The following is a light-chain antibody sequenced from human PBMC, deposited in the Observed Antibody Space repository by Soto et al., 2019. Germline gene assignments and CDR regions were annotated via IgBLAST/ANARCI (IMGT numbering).Light chain of an antibody. CDR2: GAS. Sequence: EIVLTQSPGTLSLSAGEGASLSCRASQTVTNNYLAWYQQKPDQAPRLLIFGASNRATGIPDRFSGSGSGTDFTLSISRLEPEDFAVYYCQQYGTSPLTFGGGARLEVK. CDR3: QQYGTSPLT. V-gene: IGKV3-20*01. CDR1: QTVTNNY. J-gene: IGKJ4*01.